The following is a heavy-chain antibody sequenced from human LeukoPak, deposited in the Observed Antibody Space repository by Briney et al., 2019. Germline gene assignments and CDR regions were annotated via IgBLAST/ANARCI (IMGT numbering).Heavy chain of an antibody. Sequence: SETLSLTCTVSGGSITSHYWSWIRQPPGRGLEWIGYIDHSGSTNYNPSLTSRVTISVDTSKNQFSLKLTYVTAADTAVYYCARDPSGYDYYFDYWGQGSLVTVSS. J-gene: IGHJ4*02. V-gene: IGHV4-59*11. D-gene: IGHD5-12*01. CDR2: IDHSGST. CDR1: GGSITSHY. CDR3: ARDPSGYDYYFDY.